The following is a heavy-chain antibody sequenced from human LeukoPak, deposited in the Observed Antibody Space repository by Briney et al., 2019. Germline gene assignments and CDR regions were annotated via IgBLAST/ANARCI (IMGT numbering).Heavy chain of an antibody. CDR2: IIPIFGTA. J-gene: IGHJ5*02. D-gene: IGHD2-2*01. V-gene: IGHV1-69*13. CDR3: ARVVPAAISNWFDP. CDR1: GGTFSSYA. Sequence: ASVKVSCKASGGTFSSYAISWVRQAPGQGLEWMGGIIPIFGTANYAQKFQGRVTITADASTSTAYMELSSLRSEDTAVYYCARVVPAAISNWFDPWGQGTLVTVSS.